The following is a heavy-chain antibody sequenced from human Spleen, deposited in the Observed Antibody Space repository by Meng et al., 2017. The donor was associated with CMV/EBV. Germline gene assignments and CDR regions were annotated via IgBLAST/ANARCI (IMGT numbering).Heavy chain of an antibody. J-gene: IGHJ5*01. Sequence: SGYTFTGYYIHWVRQAPGQGLEWMGWINPNSGGTNFAQKFQGRVTLTRDTSISTAYMELSRLRSDDTAVYYCARVVPPARVKGWFDSWGHGTLVTVS. V-gene: IGHV1-2*02. D-gene: IGHD2-21*01. CDR1: GYTFTGYY. CDR3: ARVVPPARVKGWFDS. CDR2: INPNSGGT.